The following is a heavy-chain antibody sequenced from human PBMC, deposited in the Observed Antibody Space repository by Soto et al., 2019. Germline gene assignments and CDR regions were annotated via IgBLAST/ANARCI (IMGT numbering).Heavy chain of an antibody. CDR1: GFTFSSYS. V-gene: IGHV3-21*01. J-gene: IGHJ5*02. CDR3: ARENLCDFWSGYYPGGEATGENWFDP. CDR2: ISSSSSYI. D-gene: IGHD3-3*01. Sequence: EVQLVESGGGLVKPGGSLRLSCAASGFTFSSYSMNWVRQAPGKGLEWVSSISSSSSYIYYADSVKGRFTISRDNAKMSLYLQMNSMRAEDTAVYYCARENLCDFWSGYYPGGEATGENWFDPWGQGTLVTVSS.